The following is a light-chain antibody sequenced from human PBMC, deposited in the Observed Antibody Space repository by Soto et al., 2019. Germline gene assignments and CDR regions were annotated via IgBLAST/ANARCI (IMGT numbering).Light chain of an antibody. CDR2: DAS. Sequence: EIVLTQSPATLSLSPGERATLSCRASQSVSSYLAWYQQKPGQAPRLLIYDASNRATGIPARFSGSGSGTDFALTISSLVPEDCAVYYCQQRSNWLTFGGGTKVEIK. CDR3: QQRSNWLT. V-gene: IGKV3-11*01. J-gene: IGKJ4*01. CDR1: QSVSSY.